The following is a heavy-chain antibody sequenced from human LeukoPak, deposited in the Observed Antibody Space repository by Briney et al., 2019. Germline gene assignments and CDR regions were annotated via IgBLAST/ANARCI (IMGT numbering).Heavy chain of an antibody. CDR3: ARENSGYEAFDY. CDR2: ISAYNGNT. Sequence: EASVKVSCEASGYTFTSYGISWVRQAPGQGLGWMGWISAYNGNTNYAQKLQGRVTMTTDTSTSTAYMELRSLRSDGTAVYYCARENSGYEAFDYWGQGTLVTVSS. CDR1: GYTFTSYG. V-gene: IGHV1-18*01. D-gene: IGHD5-12*01. J-gene: IGHJ4*02.